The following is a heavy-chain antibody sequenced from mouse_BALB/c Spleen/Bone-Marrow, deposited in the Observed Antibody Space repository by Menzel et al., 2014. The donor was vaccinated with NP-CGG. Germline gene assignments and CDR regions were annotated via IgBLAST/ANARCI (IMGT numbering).Heavy chain of an antibody. CDR1: GFTFSSYT. V-gene: IGHV5-6-4*01. CDR3: TRSYYRYDEEAWFAY. J-gene: IGHJ3*01. D-gene: IGHD2-14*01. CDR2: ISSGGSYT. Sequence: EVKLMESGGGLVKPGGSLKLSCAASGFTFSSYTMSWVRQTPEKRLEWVATISSGGSYTYYPDSVKGRFIISRGNAKNTLYLQMSSLKSEDTAMYYCTRSYYRYDEEAWFAYWGQGTLVTVSA.